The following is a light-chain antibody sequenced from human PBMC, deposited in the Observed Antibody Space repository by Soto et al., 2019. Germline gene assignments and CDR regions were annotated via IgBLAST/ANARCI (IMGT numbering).Light chain of an antibody. CDR2: AAS. J-gene: IGKJ2*01. V-gene: IGKV1-39*01. CDR3: QQSYSAST. CDR1: QFISNY. Sequence: DIQMTQSPSSLSASVGDRVTFTCRASQFISNYLNWYQQKPGKAPKLLIYAASHLRSRVPSRFSGSASGTDFPLTISRLQPEDFATYYCQQSYSASTFGQGTRLEIK.